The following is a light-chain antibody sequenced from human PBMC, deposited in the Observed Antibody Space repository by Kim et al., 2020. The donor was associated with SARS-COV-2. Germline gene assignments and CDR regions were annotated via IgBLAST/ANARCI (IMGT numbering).Light chain of an antibody. CDR1: NIESKS. CDR3: QVWDSSSDHYV. V-gene: IGLV3-21*04. J-gene: IGLJ1*01. Sequence: SYDLTQPPSVSVAPGKTARITCGGNNIESKSVHWYQQGPGQAPVLVIYSDTDRPSGIPERFSGSNSGNTATLTISRVEAGDEADYYCQVWDSSSDHYVFG. CDR2: SDT.